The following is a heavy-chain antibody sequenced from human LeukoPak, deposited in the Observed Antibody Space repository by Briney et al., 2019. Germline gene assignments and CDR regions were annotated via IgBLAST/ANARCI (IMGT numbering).Heavy chain of an antibody. D-gene: IGHD3-3*01. V-gene: IGHV1-18*01. CDR1: GYTFTSYG. CDR3: ARTDLDYYYYYMDV. CDR2: ISAYNGNT. J-gene: IGHJ6*03. Sequence: ASVKVSCKASGYTFTSYGISWVRQAPGQGLEWMGWISAYNGNTNYAQKLQGRVTMTTDTSTSTAYMELRSLRSDDTAVYYCARTDLDYYYYYMDVWGKGTTVTVSS.